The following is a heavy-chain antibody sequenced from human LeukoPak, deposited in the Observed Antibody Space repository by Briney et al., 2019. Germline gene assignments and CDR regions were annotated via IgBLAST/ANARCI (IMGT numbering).Heavy chain of an antibody. Sequence: PSETLSLTCAVYGGSFSGYYWSWIRQPPGKGLEWIGEINHSGSTNYNPSLESRVTISVDTSKNQFSLKLSSVTAADTAVYYCARGPRGRYYYDSSGYYYDYWGQGTLVTVSS. D-gene: IGHD3-22*01. CDR2: INHSGST. V-gene: IGHV4-34*01. J-gene: IGHJ4*02. CDR3: ARGPRGRYYYDSSGYYYDY. CDR1: GGSFSGYY.